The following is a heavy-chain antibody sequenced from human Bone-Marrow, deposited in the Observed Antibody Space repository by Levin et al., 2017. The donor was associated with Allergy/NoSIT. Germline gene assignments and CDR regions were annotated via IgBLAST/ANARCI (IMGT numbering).Heavy chain of an antibody. V-gene: IGHV4-4*07. CDR1: GDSITTHY. J-gene: IGHJ4*02. CDR3: ARSTFTIGGVIVLDY. CDR2: IYSSGNT. D-gene: IGHD3-16*02. Sequence: PGGSLRLSCTVSGDSITTHYWNWIRQPAGKGLEWIGRIYSSGNTNYNPSLESRVVMSLDTSKNQFSLHLTSVTAADTALYYCARSTFTIGGVIVLDYWGQGSLVTVSS.